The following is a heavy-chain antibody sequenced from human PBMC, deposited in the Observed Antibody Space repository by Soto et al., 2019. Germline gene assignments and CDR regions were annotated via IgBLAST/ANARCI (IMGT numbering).Heavy chain of an antibody. CDR2: TYYRSKWYN. J-gene: IGHJ5*02. V-gene: IGHV6-1*01. D-gene: IGHD6-13*01. Sequence: SQTLSLTCAISGDSVSSNSAAWNWIRQSPSRGLEWLGRTYYRSKWYNDYAVSVKSRITINPDTSKNQFSLQLNSVTPEDTAVYYCARVWADFSSSWFPGFDPWGQGTLVTVSS. CDR3: ARVWADFSSSWFPGFDP. CDR1: GDSVSSNSAA.